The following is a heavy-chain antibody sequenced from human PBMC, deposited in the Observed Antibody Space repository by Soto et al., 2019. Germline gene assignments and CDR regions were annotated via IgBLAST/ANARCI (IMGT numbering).Heavy chain of an antibody. Sequence: GGSLRLSCAASGFTFSTYEMYWFRQAPGKGLEWVSYISSSSNAIYYGDSVKGRFTISRDNAKNSLHLRMSSLRAEDTAIHYCARGGSSGWFFLDYWGQGALVTVSS. CDR2: ISSSSNAI. J-gene: IGHJ4*02. CDR1: GFTFSTYE. CDR3: ARGGSSGWFFLDY. V-gene: IGHV3-48*03. D-gene: IGHD6-19*01.